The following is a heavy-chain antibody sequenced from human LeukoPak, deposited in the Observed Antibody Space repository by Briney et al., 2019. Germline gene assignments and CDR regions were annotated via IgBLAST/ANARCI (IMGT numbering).Heavy chain of an antibody. V-gene: IGHV4-59*08. D-gene: IGHD3-10*01. Sequence: SETLSLTCTVSGGSISRYYWNWIRQPPGKGLEWIGYIYYSGSTNYNPSLKSRVTISVDTSKNQFSLKLSSVTAADTAVYYCACRVYGSEFDYWGQGTLVTVSS. CDR3: ACRVYGSEFDY. CDR2: IYYSGST. J-gene: IGHJ4*02. CDR1: GGSISRYY.